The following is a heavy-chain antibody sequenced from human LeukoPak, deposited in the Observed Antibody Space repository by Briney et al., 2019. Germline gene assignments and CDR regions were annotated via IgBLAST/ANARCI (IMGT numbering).Heavy chain of an antibody. CDR3: GRHGNYYDSYFDY. CDR2: ISYDGSNK. D-gene: IGHD3-22*01. CDR1: GFTFSSYG. Sequence: GGSLRLSCAASGFTFSSYGMHWVRQAPGKGLEWVAVISYDGSNKYYADSVKGRFTISRDNSKNTLYLQMNSLRAEDTAVYYCGRHGNYYDSYFDYWGQGTLVTVSS. V-gene: IGHV3-30*03. J-gene: IGHJ4*02.